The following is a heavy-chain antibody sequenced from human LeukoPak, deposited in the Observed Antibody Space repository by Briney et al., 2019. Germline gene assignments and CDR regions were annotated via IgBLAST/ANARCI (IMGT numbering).Heavy chain of an antibody. D-gene: IGHD3-10*01. J-gene: IGHJ3*02. CDR1: GDSVSSNSAT. Sequence: SQTLSLTCAISGDSVSSNSATWNWIRQSPSRGLEWLGRTYYRSRWLNDYAVSVKGRITVNPDTSKNQFSLQLHSVSPEDTAVYYCVRDSGMGLDAFDIWGQGTMSPSLQ. CDR3: VRDSGMGLDAFDI. CDR2: TYYRSRWLN. V-gene: IGHV6-1*01.